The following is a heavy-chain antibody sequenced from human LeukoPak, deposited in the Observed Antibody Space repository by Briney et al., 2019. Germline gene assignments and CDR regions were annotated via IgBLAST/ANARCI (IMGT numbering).Heavy chain of an antibody. CDR1: GFPFSNAW. D-gene: IGHD2/OR15-2a*01. CDR3: TTELLADAFNI. Sequence: GGSLRLSCAVSGFPFSNAWMSWVRQAPGKGLEWLGRIKSKTDGGTIDYAAPVKGRFTISRDDSKNTLYLQMNSLKTEDTAVYYCTTELLADAFNIWGQGTMVTVSS. J-gene: IGHJ3*02. V-gene: IGHV3-15*01. CDR2: IKSKTDGGTI.